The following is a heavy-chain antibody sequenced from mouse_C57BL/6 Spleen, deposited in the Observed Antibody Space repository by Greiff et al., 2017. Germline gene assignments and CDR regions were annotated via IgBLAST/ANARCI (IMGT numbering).Heavy chain of an antibody. CDR2: IWTGGGT. CDR3: ARNYGRSYVWFAY. CDR1: GFSLTSYA. Sequence: VQRVESGPGLVAPSPSLSITCTVSGFSLTSYAISWVRQPPGQGLEWLGVIWTGGGTNYNSDPKARLSISKDNSKRQVFLKMNSRQTADTARYYCARNYGRSYVWFAYWGQGTLVTV. V-gene: IGHV2-9-1*01. J-gene: IGHJ3*01. D-gene: IGHD1-1*01.